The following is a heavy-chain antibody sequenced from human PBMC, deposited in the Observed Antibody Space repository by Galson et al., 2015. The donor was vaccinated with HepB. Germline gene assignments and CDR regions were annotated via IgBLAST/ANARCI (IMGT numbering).Heavy chain of an antibody. J-gene: IGHJ6*02. CDR2: IGGAGFA. CDR3: ARGVGGYSRNWIISYYGMDV. Sequence: SLRLSCAASGFTFSLYDMHWVRQVPGKGLEWVSGIGGAGFAYYAGSVKGRFTISRENGKSSLFLQMNSLRPGDTAVYYCARGVGGYSRNWIISYYGMDVWGQGTTVTVFS. CDR1: GFTFSLYD. V-gene: IGHV3-13*04. D-gene: IGHD6-13*01.